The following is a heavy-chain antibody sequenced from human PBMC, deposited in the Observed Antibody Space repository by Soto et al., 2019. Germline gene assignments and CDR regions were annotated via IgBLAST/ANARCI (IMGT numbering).Heavy chain of an antibody. J-gene: IGHJ4*02. CDR3: AHIPPHSITMVRGVIIRHYYFDY. V-gene: IGHV2-5*02. CDR2: IYWDDDK. CDR1: GFSLSTSGVG. Sequence: QITLKESGPTLVKPTQTLTLTCTFSGFSLSTSGVGVGWIRQPPGKALEWLALIYWDDDKRYSPSLKSRLTITKDPSKNQVVLTMTNMDPVDTATYYCAHIPPHSITMVRGVIIRHYYFDYWGQGTLVTVSS. D-gene: IGHD3-10*01.